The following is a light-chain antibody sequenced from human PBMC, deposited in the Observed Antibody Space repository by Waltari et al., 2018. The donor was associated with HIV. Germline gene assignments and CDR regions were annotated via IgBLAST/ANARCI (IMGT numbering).Light chain of an antibody. V-gene: IGLV3-10*01. Sequence: HALTHPPPVPVSPEHPAPTTSSGAALPIKFAYLYQQESGQAPALLVYEDSKRPSGIPERFSGSNSGTVATLTISGAQVEDEADYYCCSTDSSNKPGLFGGGTKLTVL. J-gene: IGLJ2*01. CDR1: ALPIKF. CDR2: EDS. CDR3: CSTDSSNKPGL.